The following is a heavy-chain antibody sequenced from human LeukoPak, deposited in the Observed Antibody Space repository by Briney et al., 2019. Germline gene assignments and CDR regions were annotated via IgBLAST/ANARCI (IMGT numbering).Heavy chain of an antibody. D-gene: IGHD6-13*01. CDR3: AREQSSGIAAAEGFNAFDI. CDR2: INPNSGGT. Sequence: ASVKVSCKASGYTFTGYYMHWVRQAPGQGLEWMGWINPNSGGTNYAQKFQGRVTMTRDTSISTAYMELSRLRSDDTAVYYCAREQSSGIAAAEGFNAFDIWGQGTMVTVSS. J-gene: IGHJ3*02. V-gene: IGHV1-2*02. CDR1: GYTFTGYY.